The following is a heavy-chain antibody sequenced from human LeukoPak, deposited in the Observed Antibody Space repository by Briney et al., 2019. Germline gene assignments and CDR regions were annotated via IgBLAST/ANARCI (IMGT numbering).Heavy chain of an antibody. Sequence: PGGSLRLSCAASGFPFSSYAMYWVRQAPGKGLVWVARIHGDGDNISYADSVRGRFTISRDSAKDTLYLHMNSLRPEDTAVYYCARAQVGAPTDLWGQGTLVTVSS. J-gene: IGHJ5*02. V-gene: IGHV3-74*01. CDR1: GFPFSSYA. CDR3: ARAQVGAPTDL. CDR2: IHGDGDNI. D-gene: IGHD1-26*01.